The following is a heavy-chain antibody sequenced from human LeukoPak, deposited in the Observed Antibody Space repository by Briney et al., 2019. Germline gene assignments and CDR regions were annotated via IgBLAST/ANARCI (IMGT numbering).Heavy chain of an antibody. Sequence: SETLSLTCTVSGGSISSHYWSWIRQSPGEGLEWIGFMHYRGNTNSNPSLRSRVTISMDTSKNQFSLKMSSVTAADTAVYYCARDSPFEWDVFGDSFDIWGQGTVVTVSS. J-gene: IGHJ3*02. CDR3: ARDSPFEWDVFGDSFDI. D-gene: IGHD1-26*01. CDR1: GGSISSHY. V-gene: IGHV4-59*11. CDR2: MHYRGNT.